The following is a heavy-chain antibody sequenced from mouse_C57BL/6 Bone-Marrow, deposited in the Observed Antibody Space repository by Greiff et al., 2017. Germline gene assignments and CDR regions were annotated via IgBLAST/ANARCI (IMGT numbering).Heavy chain of an antibody. V-gene: IGHV5-16*01. Sequence: EVKLMESEGGLVQPGSSMKLSCTASGFTFSDYYMAWVRQAPEKGLEWVANINNDGSSTYYMDSLKSRFIISRDNAKNILYLQSSSLKSEDTATYYCARDNGRRYFDYWGQGTTRTVSS. CDR1: GFTFSDYY. J-gene: IGHJ2*01. CDR3: ARDNGRRYFDY. D-gene: IGHD1-1*01. CDR2: INNDGSST.